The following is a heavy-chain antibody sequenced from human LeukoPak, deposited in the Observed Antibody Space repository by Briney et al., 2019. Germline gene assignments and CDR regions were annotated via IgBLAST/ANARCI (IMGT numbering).Heavy chain of an antibody. D-gene: IGHD3-10*01. Sequence: ASVKVSCKASGGTFSSYTSSWVRQAPGQGLGWMGRIIPILGIANYAQTLQGRVTITADKSTSTAYMELSSLRSEDTAVYYCARDIEDGSGYFNWFDPWGQGTLVTVSS. J-gene: IGHJ5*02. CDR3: ARDIEDGSGYFNWFDP. CDR2: IIPILGIA. CDR1: GGTFSSYT. V-gene: IGHV1-69*04.